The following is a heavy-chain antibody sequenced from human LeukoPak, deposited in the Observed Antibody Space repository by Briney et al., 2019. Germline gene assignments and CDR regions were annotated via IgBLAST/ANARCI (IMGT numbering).Heavy chain of an antibody. V-gene: IGHV3-11*06. CDR3: AGWRSSSWYYAFDI. CDR1: GFTFSDYY. Sequence: PGGSLRLSCEASGFTFSDYYMSWIRQAPGKGLEWVSYISSSSSYTIYADSVKGRFTISRDNAKSSLYLQMNSLRAEDTAVYYCAGWRSSSWYYAFDIWGQGTMVTVSS. J-gene: IGHJ3*02. D-gene: IGHD6-13*01. CDR2: ISSSSSYT.